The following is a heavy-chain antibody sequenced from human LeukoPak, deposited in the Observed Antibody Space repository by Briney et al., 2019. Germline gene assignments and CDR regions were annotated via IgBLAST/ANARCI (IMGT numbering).Heavy chain of an antibody. D-gene: IGHD2-21*02. CDR1: GGSISSYY. J-gene: IGHJ4*02. CDR3: ARSVVVTAIYYFDY. V-gene: IGHV4-59*08. Sequence: PSETPSLTCTVSGGSISSYYWSWIRQPPGKGPEWIGYIYYSGSTNYNPSLKSRVTISVDTSKNQFSLKLSSVTAADTAVYYCARSVVVTAIYYFDYWGQGTLVTVSS. CDR2: IYYSGST.